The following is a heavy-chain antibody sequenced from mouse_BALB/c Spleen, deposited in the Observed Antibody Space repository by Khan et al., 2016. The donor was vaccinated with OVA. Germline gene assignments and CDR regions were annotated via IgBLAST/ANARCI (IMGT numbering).Heavy chain of an antibody. V-gene: IGHV9-3-1*01. CDR3: ASTPYVSYVMVY. Sequence: QVQLQQSGPELKKPGETVKISCKASGYTFTNYGMNWVKQAPGKGLKWMGWINTYTGEPTYDDDFKGRFAFSLETSASTAYLQINNLKNEDTATYFCASTPYVSYVMVYWGQGTSVTVSS. CDR2: INTYTGEP. J-gene: IGHJ4*01. D-gene: IGHD1-1*01. CDR1: GYTFTNYG.